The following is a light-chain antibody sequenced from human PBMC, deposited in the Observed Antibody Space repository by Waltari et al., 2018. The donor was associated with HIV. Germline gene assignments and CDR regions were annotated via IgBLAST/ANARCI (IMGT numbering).Light chain of an antibody. CDR1: SSNIGSNT. J-gene: IGLJ3*02. CDR2: SNN. V-gene: IGLV1-44*01. CDR3: AAWDDSLDGPV. Sequence: QSLLTQPPSASGTPGQRVTFSCSGSSSNIGSNTVHWYQQLPGTAPKLLIYSNNQRPSGVPDRFSGSKSGTSASLAISGLQSEDESDYYCAAWDDSLDGPVFGGGTKVTVL.